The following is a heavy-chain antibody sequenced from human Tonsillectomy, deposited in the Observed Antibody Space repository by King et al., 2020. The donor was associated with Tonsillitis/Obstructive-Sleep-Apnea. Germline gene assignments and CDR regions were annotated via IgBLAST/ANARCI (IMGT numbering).Heavy chain of an antibody. Sequence: TLKESGPTLVKPTQTLTLTCTFSGFSLSTGGVGVGWIRQPPGKALEWLALIYWDDDKPYSPSLKSRFTITKDTSKNQVVLTMTNMDPVDTATYYCARGNYDSDAFDIWGQGTMVTVSS. V-gene: IGHV2-5*02. CDR2: IYWDDDK. D-gene: IGHD3-3*01. J-gene: IGHJ3*02. CDR3: ARGNYDSDAFDI. CDR1: GFSLSTGGVG.